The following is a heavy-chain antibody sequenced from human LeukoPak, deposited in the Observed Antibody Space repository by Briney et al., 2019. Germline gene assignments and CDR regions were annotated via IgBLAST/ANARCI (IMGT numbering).Heavy chain of an antibody. CDR1: GISFNNHW. J-gene: IGHJ4*02. CDR2: INSDGTST. V-gene: IGHV3-74*01. D-gene: IGHD2-21*01. Sequence: GGSLRLSCTASGISFNNHWVHWVRQVPGEGLVWVSRINSDGTSTNYANSVKGRFTISRDNAKSTVYLQMNSLSAEDTGVYYCARDLQAYCVWGQGTLVTVSS. CDR3: ARDLQAYCV.